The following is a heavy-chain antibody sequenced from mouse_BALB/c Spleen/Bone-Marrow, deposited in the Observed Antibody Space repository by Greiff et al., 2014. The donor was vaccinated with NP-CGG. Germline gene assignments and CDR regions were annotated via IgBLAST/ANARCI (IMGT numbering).Heavy chain of an antibody. CDR2: INPGSGGT. Sequence: LQESGAELVRPGTSVKVSCKASGYAFTNYLIEWVKQRPGQGLEWIGVINPGSGGTNYNEKFKGKATLTADKSSSTAYMQLSSLTSDDFAVYFCARRDYAMDYWGQGTSVTVSS. V-gene: IGHV1-54*01. J-gene: IGHJ4*01. CDR3: ARRDYAMDY. CDR1: GYAFTNYL.